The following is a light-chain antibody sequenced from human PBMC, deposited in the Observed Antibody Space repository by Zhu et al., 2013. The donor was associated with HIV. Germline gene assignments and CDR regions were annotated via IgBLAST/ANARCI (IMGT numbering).Light chain of an antibody. J-gene: IGLJ2*01. Sequence: QSALTQPASVSGSPGQSITISCTGTSSDVATYKLVSWYQQYPGKAPKLIIFEDTKRPSGVSIRFSGSKSGSTASLTISGLQTDDEADYYCSSYAGYSTLVFGGGTKLTVL. CDR1: SSDVATYKL. CDR2: EDT. CDR3: SSYAGYSTLV. V-gene: IGLV2-23*01.